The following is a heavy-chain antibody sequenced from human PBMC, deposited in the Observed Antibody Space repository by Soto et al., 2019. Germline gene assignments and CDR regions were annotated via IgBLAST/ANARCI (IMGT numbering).Heavy chain of an antibody. J-gene: IGHJ6*02. V-gene: IGHV5-10-1*01. CDR1: GYNFTSYW. CDR3: ARQYYYGSGSYFNPGGLDV. Sequence: GESQKIRYKGSGYNFTSYWITWVRQMPGKGLEWMGRIDPSDSYTTYSPSFQGHVTISADKSISSAYLQWRSLKASDTAMYYCARQYYYGSGSYFNPGGLDVWGQGTTVTVSS. CDR2: IDPSDSYT. D-gene: IGHD3-10*01.